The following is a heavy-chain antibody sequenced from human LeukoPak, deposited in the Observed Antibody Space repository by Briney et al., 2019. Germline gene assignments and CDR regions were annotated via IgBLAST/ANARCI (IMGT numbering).Heavy chain of an antibody. CDR3: AKGFLEWLYYFDY. CDR1: GFTFSSYA. D-gene: IGHD3-3*01. CDR2: ISGSGGST. V-gene: IGHV3-23*01. J-gene: IGHJ4*02. Sequence: GGSLRLSCAASGFTFSSYAMSWVRQAPGKGLEWVSAISGSGGSTYYADPVKGRFTISRDNSKNTLYLRMNSLRAEDTAVYYCAKGFLEWLYYFDYWGQGTLVTVSS.